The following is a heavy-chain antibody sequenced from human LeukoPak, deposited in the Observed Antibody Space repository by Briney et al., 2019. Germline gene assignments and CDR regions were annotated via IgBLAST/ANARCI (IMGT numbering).Heavy chain of an antibody. J-gene: IGHJ4*02. CDR1: GFTFSNYW. D-gene: IGHD6-13*01. CDR2: INSDGSST. V-gene: IGHV3-74*01. CDR3: ARTATGIDY. Sequence: PGTSLRLSCAASGFTFSNYWMHWVRHVPGKGLVWVSRINSDGSSTIYADSVKGRFTISRDNAKNTLYLQMNSLRAEDTAVYYCARTATGIDYWGQGTLVTVSS.